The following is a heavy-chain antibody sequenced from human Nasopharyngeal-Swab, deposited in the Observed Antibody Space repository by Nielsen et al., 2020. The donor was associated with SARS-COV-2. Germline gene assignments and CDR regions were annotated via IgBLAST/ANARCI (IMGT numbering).Heavy chain of an antibody. CDR3: ARDRTLSNWFDP. V-gene: IGHV4-61*02. CDR2: IYTSGLT. CDR1: GASISSGSYY. J-gene: IGHJ5*02. Sequence: SCTVSGASISSGSYYWSWIRQPAGKGLEWIGRIYTSGLTIYNPSLESRVTISLDTSKNQFSLKLSSVTAADTAVYYCARDRTLSNWFDPWGQGTLVTVSS.